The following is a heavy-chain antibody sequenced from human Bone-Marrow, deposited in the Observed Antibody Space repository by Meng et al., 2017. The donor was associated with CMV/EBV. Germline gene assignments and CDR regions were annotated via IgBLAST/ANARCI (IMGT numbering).Heavy chain of an antibody. CDR2: ISSYDANT. V-gene: IGHV1-18*01. D-gene: IGHD2-2*02. J-gene: IGHJ4*02. Sequence: ASVKVSCKTSGYTFNSYGINWVRQAPGQGLEWMGRISSYDANTNYTQNFQDRVTMTTETSTSTAYMELTRLRYDDTAVYYCARDRLRAYRLLYLFDNWGQGTLVTVSS. CDR3: ARDRLRAYRLLYLFDN. CDR1: GYTFNSYG.